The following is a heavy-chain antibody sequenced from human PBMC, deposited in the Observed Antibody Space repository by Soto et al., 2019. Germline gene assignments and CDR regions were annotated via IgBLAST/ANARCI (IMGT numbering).Heavy chain of an antibody. V-gene: IGHV3-15*01. CDR1: GFTFSNAW. CDR2: IKSKTDGGTT. CDR3: TTAGYSYYYYGMDV. Sequence: GGSLRLSCAASGFTFSNAWMSWVRQAPGKGLEWVGRIKSKTDGGTTDYAAPVKGRFTISRDDSKNTLYLQMNSLKTEDTAVYYCTTAGYSYYYYGMDVWGQGTTVTVSS. J-gene: IGHJ6*02. D-gene: IGHD5-18*01.